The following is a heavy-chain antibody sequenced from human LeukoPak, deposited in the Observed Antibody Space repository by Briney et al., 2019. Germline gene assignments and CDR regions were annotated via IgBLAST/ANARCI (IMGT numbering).Heavy chain of an antibody. CDR3: AREDCSGGSCYFDY. J-gene: IGHJ4*02. CDR1: GGSFSGYY. V-gene: IGHV4-34*01. CDR2: INHSGST. Sequence: SETLSLTCAVYGGSFSGYYWSWIRQPPGKGLEWIGEINHSGSTNYNPSLKSRVTISVDTSKNQFSLKLSSVTAADTAVYYCAREDCSGGSCYFDYWGQGTLVTASS. D-gene: IGHD2-15*01.